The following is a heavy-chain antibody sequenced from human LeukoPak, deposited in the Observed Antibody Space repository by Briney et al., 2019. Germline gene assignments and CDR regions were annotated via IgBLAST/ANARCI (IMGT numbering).Heavy chain of an antibody. D-gene: IGHD2-15*01. Sequence: GGSLRLSCAASGFTFSSYWMHWVRQAPGKGLVWVSRINSDGSSTSYADYVKGRFTISRDNSKNTLHLQMNSLRAEDTAVYYCLRSGAGRASTWGQGTLVTVSS. J-gene: IGHJ5*02. V-gene: IGHV3-74*01. CDR2: INSDGSST. CDR1: GFTFSSYW. CDR3: LRSGAGRAST.